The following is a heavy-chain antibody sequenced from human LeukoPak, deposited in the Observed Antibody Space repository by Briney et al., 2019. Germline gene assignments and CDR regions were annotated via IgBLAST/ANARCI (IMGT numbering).Heavy chain of an antibody. J-gene: IGHJ3*02. CDR2: IGGSGHST. Sequence: PGGSLRLSCAASGFTFSSYAMSWVRQAPGKGLEWVSTIGGSGHSTYYADSVEGRFTISRDNSKNTLYLQMNSLRAEDTAVYYCAKDQYGEAFDIWGPGTMVTVSS. D-gene: IGHD4-17*01. CDR3: AKDQYGEAFDI. CDR1: GFTFSSYA. V-gene: IGHV3-23*01.